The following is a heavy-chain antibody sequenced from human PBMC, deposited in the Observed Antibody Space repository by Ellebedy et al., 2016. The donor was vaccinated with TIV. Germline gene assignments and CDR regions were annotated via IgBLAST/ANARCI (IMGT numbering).Heavy chain of an antibody. V-gene: IGHV1-8*01. CDR2: MNPNSGNT. J-gene: IGHJ6*02. Sequence: ASVKVSCKASGYTFTSYDINWVRQATGQGLEWMGWMNPNSGNTGYAQKFQGRVTMTRNTSISTAYMELSSLRSEDTAVYYCAVMRGIVALTTNYYGMDVWGQGTTVTVSS. D-gene: IGHD5-12*01. CDR1: GYTFTSYD. CDR3: AVMRGIVALTTNYYGMDV.